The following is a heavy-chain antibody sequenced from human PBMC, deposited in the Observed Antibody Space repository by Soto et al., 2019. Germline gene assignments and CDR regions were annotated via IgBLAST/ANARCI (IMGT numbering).Heavy chain of an antibody. CDR1: GFKFSNYA. CDR3: AKDRRAGGNSAFYFDF. Sequence: GSLRLSCAASGFKFSNYAMSWVRQAPGKGLEWVSLISATGGGTYYADSVKGRFTISRDNSHNTLYLQVHSLTAEDAAVYYCAKDRRAGGNSAFYFDFWGQGAQVTVSS. CDR2: ISATGGGT. J-gene: IGHJ4*02. D-gene: IGHD3-16*01. V-gene: IGHV3-23*01.